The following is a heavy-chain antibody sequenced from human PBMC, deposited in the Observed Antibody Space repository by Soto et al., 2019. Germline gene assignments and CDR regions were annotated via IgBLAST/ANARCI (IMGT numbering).Heavy chain of an antibody. Sequence: QVQLVQSGAEVKEPGSSVKVSCKSSGPTFISYAISWVRQAPGQGLEWMGGFVPIFGTPNYAQKFQGRITITADESTSTAYMELSSLTVEDTAVFYCATSHEPLVPAGLFDYWGQGTLVIVSS. CDR3: ATSHEPLVPAGLFDY. CDR2: FVPIFGTP. D-gene: IGHD2-2*01. V-gene: IGHV1-69*01. J-gene: IGHJ4*02. CDR1: GPTFISYA.